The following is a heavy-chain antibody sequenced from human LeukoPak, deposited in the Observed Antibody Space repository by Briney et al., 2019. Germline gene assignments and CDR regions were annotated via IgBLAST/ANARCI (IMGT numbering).Heavy chain of an antibody. V-gene: IGHV3-30*04. CDR2: ISYDGSNK. Sequence: PGGSLRLSCAASGFTFSSYEMNWVRQAPGKGLEWVAVISYDGSNKYYADSVKGRFTISRDNSKNTLYLQMNSLRAEDTAVYYCARSSIVVVIEPFDYWGQGTLVTVSS. J-gene: IGHJ4*02. CDR1: GFTFSSYE. D-gene: IGHD3-22*01. CDR3: ARSSIVVVIEPFDY.